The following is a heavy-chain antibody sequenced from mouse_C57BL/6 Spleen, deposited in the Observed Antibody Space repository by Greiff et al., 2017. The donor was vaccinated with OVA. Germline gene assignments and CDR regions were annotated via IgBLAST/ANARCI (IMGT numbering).Heavy chain of an antibody. D-gene: IGHD3-2*02. CDR3: TREETAQASAWFAY. CDR1: GYTFTSYW. J-gene: IGHJ3*01. V-gene: IGHV1-5*01. CDR2: LYPGNSDT. Sequence: EVQLQQSGTVLARPGASVKMSCKTSGYTFTSYWMHWVKQRPGQGLEWIGALYPGNSDTSYNQKFKGKAKLTAVTSASTAYMELSSLTNEDSAVYYCTREETAQASAWFAYWGQGTLVTVSA.